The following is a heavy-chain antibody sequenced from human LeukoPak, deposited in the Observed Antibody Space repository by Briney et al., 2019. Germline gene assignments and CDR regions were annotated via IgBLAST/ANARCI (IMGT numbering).Heavy chain of an antibody. D-gene: IGHD3-10*01. J-gene: IGHJ4*02. CDR1: GGSISSSSYY. CDR2: IYYSGST. Sequence: ASETLSLTCTVSGGSISSSSYYWGWIRQPPGKGLEWIGSIYYSGSTYYNPSLKSRVTISVDTSKNQFSLKLSSVTAADTAVYYCARKTNYGSGSYYPYYFDYWGQGTLVTVSS. V-gene: IGHV4-39*01. CDR3: ARKTNYGSGSYYPYYFDY.